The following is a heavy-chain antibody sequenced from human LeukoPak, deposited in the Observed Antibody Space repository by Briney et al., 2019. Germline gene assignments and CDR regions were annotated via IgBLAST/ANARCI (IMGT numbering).Heavy chain of an antibody. CDR3: ARVSSYYDSSGFYYFDY. Sequence: ASVKVSCKASGYIFSSYGISWVRQAPGQGLEWMGWISAYNGNTNYAQKLQDRVTMTTDTSTSTAYIELRSLRSDDTAVYYCARVSSYYDSSGFYYFDYWGQGTLVTVSS. D-gene: IGHD3-22*01. J-gene: IGHJ4*02. V-gene: IGHV1-18*01. CDR1: GYIFSSYG. CDR2: ISAYNGNT.